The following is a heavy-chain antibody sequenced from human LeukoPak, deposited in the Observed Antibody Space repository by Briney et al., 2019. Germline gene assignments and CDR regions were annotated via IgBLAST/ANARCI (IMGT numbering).Heavy chain of an antibody. J-gene: IGHJ5*02. CDR3: ARGSSGWVLPNNWFDP. V-gene: IGHV3-74*01. Sequence: GGSLRLSCAASGFTFSSYWMHWVRQAPGKGLVWVSRINSDGSSTSYADSVKGRFTISRDNAKNTLYLQMNSLRAEDTAVYYCARGSSGWVLPNNWFDPWGQGTLVTVSS. CDR2: INSDGSST. CDR1: GFTFSSYW. D-gene: IGHD6-19*01.